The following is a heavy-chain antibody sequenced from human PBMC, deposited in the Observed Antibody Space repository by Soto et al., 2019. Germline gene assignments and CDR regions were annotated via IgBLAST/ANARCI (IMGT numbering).Heavy chain of an antibody. CDR2: ISSSSSTI. D-gene: IGHD3-3*01. Sequence: PGGSLRLSCAASGFTFSSYSMNWVRQAPGKGLEWVSYISSSSSTIYYADSVKGRFTISRDNAKNSLYLQMNSLRAEDTAVYYCARGTTYDFWSGYYLISAFDIWGQGTMVTVSS. CDR1: GFTFSSYS. J-gene: IGHJ3*02. V-gene: IGHV3-48*01. CDR3: ARGTTYDFWSGYYLISAFDI.